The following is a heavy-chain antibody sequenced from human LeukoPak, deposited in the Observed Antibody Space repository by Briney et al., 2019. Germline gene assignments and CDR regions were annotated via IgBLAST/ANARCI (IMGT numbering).Heavy chain of an antibody. J-gene: IGHJ4*02. D-gene: IGHD6-19*01. Sequence: GGSLRLSCVASGFTFNGFAMHWGRLTPGKGLEWVSGISWNSGLIAYADSVKGRFTISRDNAENSLYLQMNSLRAEDTALYYCAKGGVAVSGTPNQGYFDYWGQGTLVTVSS. V-gene: IGHV3-9*01. CDR1: GFTFNGFA. CDR3: AKGGVAVSGTPNQGYFDY. CDR2: ISWNSGLI.